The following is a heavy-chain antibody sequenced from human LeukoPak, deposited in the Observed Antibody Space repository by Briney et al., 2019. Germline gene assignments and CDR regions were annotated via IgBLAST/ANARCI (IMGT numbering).Heavy chain of an antibody. V-gene: IGHV3-66*02. J-gene: IGHJ6*03. CDR3: ARETPGYYYYYMDV. CDR2: IYSGGST. D-gene: IGHD1-1*01. Sequence: GGSLRLSCAASGFTVSSIYMSWVRQAPGKGLEWVSVIYSGGSTYYADSVKGRFTISRDNSKNTLYLQMNSLRAEDTAVYYCARETPGYYYYYMDVWGKGTTVTVSS. CDR1: GFTVSSIY.